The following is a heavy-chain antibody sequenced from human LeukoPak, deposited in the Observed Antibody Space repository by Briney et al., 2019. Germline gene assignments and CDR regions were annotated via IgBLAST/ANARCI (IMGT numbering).Heavy chain of an antibody. CDR3: ARNNLPNYYDNSGYPDAFDM. CDR1: GFTLSSYA. V-gene: IGHV3-30*01. CDR2: IQYDGSNK. D-gene: IGHD3-22*01. Sequence: GGSLSLSCAASGFTLSSYAMHWVRQAPGKGREWVAVIQYDGSNKYYADPAKGPFTISRHNSKNTLYLQMNSMRAEDSAVYYCARNNLPNYYDNSGYPDAFDMWGQGTMVTVSS. J-gene: IGHJ3*02.